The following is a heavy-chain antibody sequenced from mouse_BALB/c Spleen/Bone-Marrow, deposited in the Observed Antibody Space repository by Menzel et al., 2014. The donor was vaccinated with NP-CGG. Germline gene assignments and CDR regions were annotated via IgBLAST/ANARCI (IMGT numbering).Heavy chain of an antibody. V-gene: IGHV1S41*01. J-gene: IGHJ1*01. CDR3: SRSRFDTCYFYFDV. CDR1: GYTFSSYW. CDR2: FAPGSGST. Sequence: DLVKPGASVKLSCKASGYTFSSYWINWIKQRPGQGLEWIGRFAPGSGSTNYNEVFKGKATLTVDTSSATAYIQLYILSSEYSAIYFFSRSRFDTCYFYFDVWGSGTTVTVSS.